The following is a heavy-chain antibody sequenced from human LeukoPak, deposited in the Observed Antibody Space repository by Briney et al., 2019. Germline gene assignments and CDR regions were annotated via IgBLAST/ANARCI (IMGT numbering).Heavy chain of an antibody. V-gene: IGHV3-48*03. CDR1: GFTFSSYE. J-gene: IGHJ4*02. D-gene: IGHD3-10*01. Sequence: PGGSLRLSCAASGFTFSSYEMNWVRQAPGKGLEWVSYISSSGSTIYYADSVKGRFTISGDNAKNSLYLQMNSLRAEDTAVYYCARTARGQGNFDYWGQGTLVTVSS. CDR2: ISSSGSTI. CDR3: ARTARGQGNFDY.